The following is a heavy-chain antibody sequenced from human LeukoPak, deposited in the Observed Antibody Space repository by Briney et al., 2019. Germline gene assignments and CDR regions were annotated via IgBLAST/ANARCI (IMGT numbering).Heavy chain of an antibody. J-gene: IGHJ5*02. D-gene: IGHD6-13*01. CDR3: ARQSYSSSRYFSDS. CDR2: IYPDDSDT. CDR1: GYSFAHYW. Sequence: GESLKISCKGSGYSFAHYWIGWVRQMPGKGLEWMGVIYPDDSDTKYSPSFQGQVTISADKSISTAYLQWSSLKASDTAMYYCARQSYSSSRYFSDSWGQGTLVTVSS. V-gene: IGHV5-51*01.